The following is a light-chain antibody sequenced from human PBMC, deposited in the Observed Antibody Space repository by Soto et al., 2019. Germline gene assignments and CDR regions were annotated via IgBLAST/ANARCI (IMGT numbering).Light chain of an antibody. V-gene: IGLV2-14*01. J-gene: IGLJ2*01. Sequence: QSALTQPASVSGSPGQSITISCTGTSSDVGGYNYVSWYHQHPGKAPKLMIYDVSNRPSGVSNRFSGSKSGNTASLTISGLQAEDDADYYCSSYTSSSIVVFGGGTKVTVL. CDR2: DVS. CDR1: SSDVGGYNY. CDR3: SSYTSSSIVV.